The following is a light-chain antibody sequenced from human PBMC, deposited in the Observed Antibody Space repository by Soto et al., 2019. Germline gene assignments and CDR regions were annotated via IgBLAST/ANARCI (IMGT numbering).Light chain of an antibody. V-gene: IGKV3-11*01. Sequence: EIVLTQSPDTLSLSPGERATLSCRASQNVGTYLTWFQQKPGQAPRRLIYDASTRDSGVPARFSGSGSGTDFTLTISSLEPEDFAVYYCQQCSKWPMYTFGQGTKLEIK. CDR2: DAS. CDR3: QQCSKWPMYT. J-gene: IGKJ2*01. CDR1: QNVGTY.